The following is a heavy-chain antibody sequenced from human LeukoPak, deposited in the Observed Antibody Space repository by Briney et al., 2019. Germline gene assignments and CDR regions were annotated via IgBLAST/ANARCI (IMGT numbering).Heavy chain of an antibody. CDR3: ASGSLGDGYGVGDYYQYMDV. CDR1: GGTFNSYA. V-gene: IGHV1-69*05. Sequence: SVKVSCKASGGTFNSYAISWARQAPGQGLEWMRGIMPLFGTANYAQEFQGRVTFTTDESASTAYMEVSSLRSEDTAVYYCASGSLGDGYGVGDYYQYMDVWGKGTTVTVSS. D-gene: IGHD5-24*01. CDR2: IMPLFGTA. J-gene: IGHJ6*03.